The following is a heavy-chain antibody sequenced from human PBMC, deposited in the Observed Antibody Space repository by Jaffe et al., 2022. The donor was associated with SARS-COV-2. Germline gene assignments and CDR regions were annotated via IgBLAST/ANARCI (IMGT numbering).Heavy chain of an antibody. CDR1: GFTFSSYG. CDR3: ARAGYSSGWSEFAPDY. J-gene: IGHJ4*02. D-gene: IGHD6-19*01. Sequence: QVQLVESGGGVVQPGRSLRLSCAASGFTFSSYGMHWVRQAPGKGLEWVAVIWYDGSNKYYADSVKGRFTISRDNSKNTLYLQMNSLRAEDTAVYYCARAGYSSGWSEFAPDYWGQGTLVTVSS. CDR2: IWYDGSNK. V-gene: IGHV3-33*01.